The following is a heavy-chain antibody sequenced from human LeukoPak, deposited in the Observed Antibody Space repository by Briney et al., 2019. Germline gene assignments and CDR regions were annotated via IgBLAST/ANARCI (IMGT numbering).Heavy chain of an antibody. J-gene: IGHJ4*02. Sequence: SETLSLTCTVSGGSINSGGYYWSWIRQHPGKGLEWIGYIFYSGSTYYNPSLKSRVTISVDTSKNQFSLKLSSVTAADTAVYYCARVNVLRGQGFDYWGQGTLVTVSS. CDR2: IFYSGST. V-gene: IGHV4-31*03. D-gene: IGHD3-10*01. CDR1: GGSINSGGYY. CDR3: ARVNVLRGQGFDY.